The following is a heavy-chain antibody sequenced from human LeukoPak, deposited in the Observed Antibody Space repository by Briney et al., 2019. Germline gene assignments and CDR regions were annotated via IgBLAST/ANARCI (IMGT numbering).Heavy chain of an antibody. CDR3: ARGFSTSYQIYDY. CDR2: ISGYNGHT. CDR1: GYTFTTYG. J-gene: IGHJ4*02. V-gene: IGHV1-18*01. Sequence: GASVKVSCKTSGYTFTTYGITWVRQAPGQGPEWMGWISGYNGHTNYVQKLQARVTMTTETSTSTAYMELRSLRSDDTAIYYCARGFSTSYQIYDYWGQGTLVTVSS. D-gene: IGHD2/OR15-2a*01.